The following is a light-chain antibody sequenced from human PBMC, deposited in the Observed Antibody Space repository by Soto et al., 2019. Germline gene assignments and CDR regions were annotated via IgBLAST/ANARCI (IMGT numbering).Light chain of an antibody. J-gene: IGKJ4*01. Sequence: EIGLTQSPGTLSLSPGERATLSCRASQTVSSTYLAWYQQTPGQAPRLLIYGASNSATGIPDRFCGSVSGTDFTRTISRLEPEDCALYYCQRYGSSFGGGTKVEIK. CDR2: GAS. CDR1: QTVSSTY. V-gene: IGKV3-20*01. CDR3: QRYGSS.